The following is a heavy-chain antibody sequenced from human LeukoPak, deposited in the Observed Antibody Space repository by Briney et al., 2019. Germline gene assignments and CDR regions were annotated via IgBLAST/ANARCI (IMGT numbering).Heavy chain of an antibody. D-gene: IGHD3-10*01. Sequence: PGGSLRLSCAASGFTFSSYAMSWVRQAPGKGLEWVSAISGSGGSTYYADSVKGRLTISRDNSKNTLYLQMNSLRAEDTAVYYCAKDSLWFREEVDAFDIWGQGTMVTVSS. CDR1: GFTFSSYA. J-gene: IGHJ3*02. CDR2: ISGSGGST. CDR3: AKDSLWFREEVDAFDI. V-gene: IGHV3-23*01.